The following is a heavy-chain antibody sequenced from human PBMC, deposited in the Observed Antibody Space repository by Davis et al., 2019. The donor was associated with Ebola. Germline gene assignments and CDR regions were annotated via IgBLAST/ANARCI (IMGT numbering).Heavy chain of an antibody. Sequence: ASVKVSCKASGYTFTNYYMHWARQPPGQGLDWMGRINPYSGGTNSAQKFQGRVTMTRDTSISTAYMELSRLRSDDTAVYYCARLSFGEVGFDYWGQGTLVTVSS. J-gene: IGHJ4*02. V-gene: IGHV1-2*06. CDR3: ARLSFGEVGFDY. CDR1: GYTFTNYY. CDR2: INPYSGGT. D-gene: IGHD3-10*01.